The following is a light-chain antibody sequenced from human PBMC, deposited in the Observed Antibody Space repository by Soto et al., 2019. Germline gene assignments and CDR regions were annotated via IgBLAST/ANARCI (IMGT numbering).Light chain of an antibody. CDR1: RSFCSN. Sequence: EIVMTQSPATLSVSPGERATLSCRASRSFCSNVAWYQQNPGQTPKLLIYVASTRATGIPARFSGSGSGTEFTLTISSLQSEDFAVYYCQQYNVWPLTFGGGTKVEFK. CDR2: VAS. CDR3: QQYNVWPLT. V-gene: IGKV3-15*01. J-gene: IGKJ4*01.